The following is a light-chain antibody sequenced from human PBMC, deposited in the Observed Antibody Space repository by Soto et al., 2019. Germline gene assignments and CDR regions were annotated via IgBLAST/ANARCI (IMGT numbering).Light chain of an antibody. V-gene: IGKV1-5*01. Sequence: DIQMTQSPSSLSPSVGDTLTINCRASRSISDWLAWYQQKPGKAPELLIFDASNLKSGVSSRFSGSGSGTEFTLTISRLQPDDVATYYCLQYSSHSWTFGQGTKVDIK. CDR1: RSISDW. J-gene: IGKJ1*01. CDR2: DAS. CDR3: LQYSSHSWT.